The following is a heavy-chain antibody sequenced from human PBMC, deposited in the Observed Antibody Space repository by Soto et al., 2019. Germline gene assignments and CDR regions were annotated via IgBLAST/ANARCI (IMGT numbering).Heavy chain of an antibody. J-gene: IGHJ4*02. CDR3: AVNTGY. D-gene: IGHD2-8*02. CDR1: GYTFTDYD. V-gene: IGHV1-8*01. Sequence: QVRVVQSGAEVKKPGASVKVSCKTSGYTFTDYDINWVRQAPGQGLEWMGWVSPDHGNAGYARQFQGRITMTSDTSINTVFMELTNLRLEDTAVYYCAVNTGYWGQGTKVTVSS. CDR2: VSPDHGNA.